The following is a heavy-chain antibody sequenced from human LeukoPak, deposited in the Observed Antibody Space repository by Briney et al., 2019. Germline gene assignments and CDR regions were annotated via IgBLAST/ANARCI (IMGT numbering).Heavy chain of an antibody. J-gene: IGHJ6*04. Sequence: SETLSLTCTVPGGSISSSSYYWGWIRQPPGKGLEWIGSIYYSGSTYYNPSLKSRVTISVDTSKNQFSLKLSSVTAADTAVYYCARPRFWGSGSGMDVWGKGTTVTISS. CDR2: IYYSGST. CDR3: ARPRFWGSGSGMDV. D-gene: IGHD3-10*01. CDR1: GGSISSSSYY. V-gene: IGHV4-39*07.